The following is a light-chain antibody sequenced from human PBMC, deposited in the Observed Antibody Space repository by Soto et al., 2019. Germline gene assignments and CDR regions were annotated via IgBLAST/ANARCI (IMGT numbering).Light chain of an antibody. CDR1: ENVRSSY. CDR2: GAS. Sequence: ELVLSQSPGTLSLSPGERDTFYCRASENVRSSYLAWYKQRPGQAPSLLIYGASNRARDIPDRFSGSGSRTDFSLTFSRLEPEDFAVYYCQQYGSSPWTFGQGTKVDIK. J-gene: IGKJ1*01. V-gene: IGKV3-20*01. CDR3: QQYGSSPWT.